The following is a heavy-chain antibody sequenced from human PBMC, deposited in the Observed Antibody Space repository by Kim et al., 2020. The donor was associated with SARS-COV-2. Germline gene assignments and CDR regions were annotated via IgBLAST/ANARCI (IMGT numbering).Heavy chain of an antibody. Sequence: RYAQKFQGRVTMTRDASTSTVYMELSSLISEDTAVYYCARGQEAPWDWFDPWGQGTLVTVSS. CDR3: ARGQEAPWDWFDP. D-gene: IGHD1-26*01. J-gene: IGHJ5*02. V-gene: IGHV1-46*01.